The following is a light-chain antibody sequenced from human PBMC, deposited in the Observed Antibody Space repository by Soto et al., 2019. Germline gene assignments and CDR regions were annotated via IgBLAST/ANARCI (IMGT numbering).Light chain of an antibody. CDR1: QSVSRN. CDR2: GAS. J-gene: IGKJ1*01. CDR3: QQYNNWPRT. V-gene: IGKV3-15*01. Sequence: EIVMTQSPATLSVYPGEKATLSCTASQSVSRNLAWYKQKPGQAPRIIIYGASTRATGIPARFSGSGSGTEFTLTISSLQSEDFEVYYCQQYNNWPRTFGQGTKVDIK.